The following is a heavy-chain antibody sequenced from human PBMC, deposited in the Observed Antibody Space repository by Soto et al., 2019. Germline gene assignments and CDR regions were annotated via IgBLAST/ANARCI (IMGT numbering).Heavy chain of an antibody. Sequence: ASVKVSCKASGYTFTSYDINWVRQATGQGLEWMGWMNPNSGNTGYAQKFQGRVTMTRNTSISTAYMELSSLRSEDTAVYYCARGAVPFQYGDYDYWGQGTLVTVSS. CDR2: MNPNSGNT. V-gene: IGHV1-8*01. CDR3: ARGAVPFQYGDYDY. CDR1: GYTFTSYD. D-gene: IGHD4-17*01. J-gene: IGHJ4*02.